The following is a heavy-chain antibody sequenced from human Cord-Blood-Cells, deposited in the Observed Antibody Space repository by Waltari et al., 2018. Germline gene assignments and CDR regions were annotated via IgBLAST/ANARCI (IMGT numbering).Heavy chain of an antibody. CDR1: GFTFSNAW. V-gene: IGHV3-15*01. CDR3: TTANY. Sequence: EVQLVESGGGLVKPGGSLRLSCAASGFTFSNAWMSWVRQAPGKGREWVGRIKRKTDGGTTDYAAPGKGRFTISRDDSKNTLYLQMNSLKTEDTAVYYCTTANYWGQGTLVTVSS. J-gene: IGHJ4*02. CDR2: IKRKTDGGTT.